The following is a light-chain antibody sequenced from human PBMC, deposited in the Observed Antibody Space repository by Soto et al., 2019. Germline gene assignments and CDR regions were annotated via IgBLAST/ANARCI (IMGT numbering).Light chain of an antibody. CDR2: DNN. J-gene: IGLJ2*01. CDR1: SSNIGNNY. V-gene: IGLV1-51*01. Sequence: QSVLTQPPSVSAAPGQTVTISCSGSSSNIGNNYVSWYQQLPGTAPKLLIYDNNKRSSGIPDRFSGSKSGTSATLGITGLQTGDEADYYCGTWDSSLSAGFGGGTKLTVL. CDR3: GTWDSSLSAG.